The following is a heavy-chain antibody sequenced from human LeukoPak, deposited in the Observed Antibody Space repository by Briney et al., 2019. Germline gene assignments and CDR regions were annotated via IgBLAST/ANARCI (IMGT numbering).Heavy chain of an antibody. D-gene: IGHD2-2*01. CDR1: GFTVSNNY. V-gene: IGHV3-53*01. Sequence: GGSLRLSCAASGFTVSNNYMSWVRQAPGKGLEWVSVIYSGGSTNYADSVKGRFTISRDNSKNTLYLQMNGLGAEDTAVYYCARELQYHYYESWGQGTLVTVSS. CDR3: ARELQYHYYES. J-gene: IGHJ4*02. CDR2: IYSGGST.